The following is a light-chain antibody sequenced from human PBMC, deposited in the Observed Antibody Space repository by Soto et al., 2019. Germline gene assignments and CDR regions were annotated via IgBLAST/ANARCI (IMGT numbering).Light chain of an antibody. V-gene: IGKV3-15*01. Sequence: EIVMTQSPATLSVSPGERATLSCRASQSVSSNLVWYQQKRGQAPRLLIYGASTRATGIPARFSGSGSGTEFTLTISRLQSEDFAVYYCQQYNNWPPTFGQGTKLEIK. J-gene: IGKJ2*01. CDR1: QSVSSN. CDR2: GAS. CDR3: QQYNNWPPT.